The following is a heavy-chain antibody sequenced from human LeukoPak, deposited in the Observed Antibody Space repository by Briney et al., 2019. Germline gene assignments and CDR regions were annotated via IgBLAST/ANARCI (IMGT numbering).Heavy chain of an antibody. CDR1: GGTFSSYA. D-gene: IGHD3-10*01. CDR2: IIPILGIA. CDR3: ARDPYYYGSGSSLYGMDV. Sequence: SVKVSCKASGGTFSSYAISWVRQAPGQGLEWMGRIIPILGIANYAQKFQGRVTITADKSTSTAYMELSSLRSEDTAVYYCARDPYYYGSGSSLYGMDVWGQGTTVAVSS. J-gene: IGHJ6*02. V-gene: IGHV1-69*04.